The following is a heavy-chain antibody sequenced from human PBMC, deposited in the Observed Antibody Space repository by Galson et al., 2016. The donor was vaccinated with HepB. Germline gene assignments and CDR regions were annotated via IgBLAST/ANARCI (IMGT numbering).Heavy chain of an antibody. Sequence: SLRLSCAASGFTFSSYAVHWVRQAPGKGLEWVAVISYDGSNKYYADSVKGRFTISRDNSKNTLYLQMNSLRAEDTAVYYCARDQSSYGFLYYFDYWGRGTLVTVSS. V-gene: IGHV3-30*04. D-gene: IGHD5-18*01. J-gene: IGHJ4*02. CDR3: ARDQSSYGFLYYFDY. CDR1: GFTFSSYA. CDR2: ISYDGSNK.